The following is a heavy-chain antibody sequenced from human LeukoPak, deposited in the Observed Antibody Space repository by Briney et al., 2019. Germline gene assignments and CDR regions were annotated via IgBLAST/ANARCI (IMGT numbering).Heavy chain of an antibody. CDR2: ISSSGSTI. J-gene: IGHJ6*02. CDR1: GFTFSSYE. Sequence: GSLRLSCAASGFTFSSYEMNWVRQAPGKGLEWVSYISSSGSTIYYADSVKGRFTISRDNAKNSLYLQMNSLRAEDTAVYYCARDRKSWANYYGMDVWGQGTTVTVSS. V-gene: IGHV3-48*03. CDR3: ARDRKSWANYYGMDV. D-gene: IGHD6-13*01.